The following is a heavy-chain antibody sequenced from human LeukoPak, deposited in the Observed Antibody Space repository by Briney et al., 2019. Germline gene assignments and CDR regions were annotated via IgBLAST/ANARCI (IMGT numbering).Heavy chain of an antibody. V-gene: IGHV4-34*01. J-gene: IGHJ4*02. CDR2: INHSGST. CDR3: TRGKGGTMF. D-gene: IGHD1-1*01. Sequence: SSETLSLTCAVYGGSFSGYYWSWIRQPPGKGLEWIGEINHSGSTNYNPSLKSRVTISVDTSKNQISLKLRSATAADTAMYYCTRGKGGTMFWGQGTLVTVSS. CDR1: GGSFSGYY.